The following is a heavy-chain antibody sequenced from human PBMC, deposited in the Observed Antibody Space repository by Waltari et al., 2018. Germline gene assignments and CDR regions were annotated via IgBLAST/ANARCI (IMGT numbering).Heavy chain of an antibody. CDR1: GGSISSSSYY. J-gene: IGHJ5*02. CDR3: ARQAWIQLWLYNWFDP. V-gene: IGHV4-39*01. Sequence: QLQLQESGPGLVKPSETLSLTCTVPGGSISSSSYYWGWIRQPPGKGLEWIGSIYYSGSTYYNPSLKSRVTISVDTSKNQFSLKLSSVTAADTAVYYCARQAWIQLWLYNWFDPWGQGTLVTVSS. D-gene: IGHD5-18*01. CDR2: IYYSGST.